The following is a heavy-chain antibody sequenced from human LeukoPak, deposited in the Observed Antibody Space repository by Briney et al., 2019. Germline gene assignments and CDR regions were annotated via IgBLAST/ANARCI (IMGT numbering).Heavy chain of an antibody. J-gene: IGHJ6*02. CDR1: GGSISSGGYY. Sequence: SETLSLTCTVSGGSISSGGYYWSWIRQPPGKGLEWIGYIYYSGSTNYNPSLKSRVTISIDTSKNQFSLKLSSVTAADTAVYYCARGRTVTTGYGMDVWGQGTTVTVSS. CDR3: ARGRTVTTGYGMDV. D-gene: IGHD4-17*01. CDR2: IYYSGST. V-gene: IGHV4-61*08.